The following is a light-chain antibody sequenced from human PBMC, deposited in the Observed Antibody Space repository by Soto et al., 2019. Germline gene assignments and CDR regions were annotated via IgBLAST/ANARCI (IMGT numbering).Light chain of an antibody. V-gene: IGLV4-69*01. Sequence: QSVLTQSPSASASLGASVKLTCTLSSGHSSYAIAWHQQQPEKGPRYLMKLNSDGSHSKGDGIPDRFSGSSSGAERYLTISSLQSEDEADYYCQTWGTARVFGGGTKQTVL. J-gene: IGLJ3*02. CDR1: SGHSSYA. CDR2: LNSDGSH. CDR3: QTWGTARV.